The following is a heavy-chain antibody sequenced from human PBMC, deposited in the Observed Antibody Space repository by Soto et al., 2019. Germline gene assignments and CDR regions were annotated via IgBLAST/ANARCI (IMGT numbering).Heavy chain of an antibody. CDR2: ISAYNGNT. CDR3: APDPFYVCNSHRRITV. J-gene: IGHJ6*02. V-gene: IGHV1-18*04. D-gene: IGHD3-16*01. Sequence: ASVKVSCKACGYSFTSYGISWVRQDPEQGLERMGWISAYNGNTNYAQKLKGRVSMTTDTSTSTASRELRSLRCDDTAVEYCAPDPFYVCNSHRRITVWRQGTTVAVSS. CDR1: GYSFTSYG.